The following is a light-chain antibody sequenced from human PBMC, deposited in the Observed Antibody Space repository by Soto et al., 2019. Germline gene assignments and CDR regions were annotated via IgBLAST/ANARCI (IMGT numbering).Light chain of an antibody. J-gene: IGLJ2*01. CDR3: QTYDSSLSASI. V-gene: IGLV1-40*01. CDR1: NSNIGSGYD. Sequence: QSVLTQPPSVSGAPGQTVTISCTGSNSNIGSGYDVHWYQQLPGTAPKLLIFANNNRPSGVPDRFSGSKSATSASLAITGLQAEDEGDYYCQTYDSSLSASIFGGGTKLTVL. CDR2: ANN.